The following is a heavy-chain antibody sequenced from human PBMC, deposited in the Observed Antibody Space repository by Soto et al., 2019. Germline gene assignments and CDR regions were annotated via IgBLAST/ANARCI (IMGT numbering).Heavy chain of an antibody. CDR2: IYTSGST. CDR1: DWSISSYY. D-gene: IGHD6-13*01. V-gene: IGHV4-4*07. Sequence: SETLSLTCAVYDWSISSYYWSWIRQPAGKGLEWIGRIYTSGSTNYNPSLKSRVTMSVDTSKNQFSLKLSSVTAADTAVYYCARDSSSWPSGHYYYGMDVWGQGTTVTVSS. CDR3: ARDSSSWPSGHYYYGMDV. J-gene: IGHJ6*02.